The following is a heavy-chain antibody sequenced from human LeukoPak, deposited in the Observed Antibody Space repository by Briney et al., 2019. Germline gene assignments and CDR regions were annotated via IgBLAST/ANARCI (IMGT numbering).Heavy chain of an antibody. V-gene: IGHV3-21*01. CDR3: ARDDVAWNDVHWFDP. Sequence: GGSLRLTCAASGFTFSYYTMSWVRQAPGKGLEWVSSISSTGSSIYYADSVKGRFTISRDNAKNSLYLQMSSLRVEDTAVYYCARDDVAWNDVHWFDPWGQGTLVTVSS. D-gene: IGHD1-1*01. J-gene: IGHJ5*02. CDR2: ISSTGSSI. CDR1: GFTFSYYT.